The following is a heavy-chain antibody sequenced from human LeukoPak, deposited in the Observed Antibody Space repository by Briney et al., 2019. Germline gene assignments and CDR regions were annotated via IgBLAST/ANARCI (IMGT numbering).Heavy chain of an antibody. CDR2: FYARGNT. D-gene: IGHD1-20*01. J-gene: IGHJ3*02. CDR3: ARELITKADAFDI. CDR1: GGSISNYY. Sequence: SETLSLTCNVSGGSISNYYWNWIRQPAGKGLEWIGRFYARGNTNYNPSLKSRVTMSVDTSKNQLSLKLTSVTAADTAVYYCARELITKADAFDIWGQGTMVTVAS. V-gene: IGHV4-4*07.